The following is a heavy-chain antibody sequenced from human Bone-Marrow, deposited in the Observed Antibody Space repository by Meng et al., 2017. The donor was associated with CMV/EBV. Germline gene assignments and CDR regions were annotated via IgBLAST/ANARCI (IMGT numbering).Heavy chain of an antibody. CDR3: VKDPNY. CDR1: GLTFSSYA. Sequence: WGSLRLSCAASGLTFSSYAMSWVRQAPGKGLEWVSTLSGSGGSTYYVDSVKGQFIISRDNSKNTLYLQLNSLRAEDTAVYYCVKDPNYWGQGTLVTVSS. V-gene: IGHV3-23*01. J-gene: IGHJ4*02. CDR2: LSGSGGST.